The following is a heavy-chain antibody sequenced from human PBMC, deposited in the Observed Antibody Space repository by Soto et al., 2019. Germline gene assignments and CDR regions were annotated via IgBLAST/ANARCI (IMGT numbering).Heavy chain of an antibody. CDR2: ITLGGST. J-gene: IGHJ4*02. CDR1: GGSSSGYY. Sequence: PSETLSLTCAVYGGSSSGYYWSWIRLPPGKGLEWIGEITLGGSTNYNPSLKSRVTISVDTSKNQFSLKLNSVTTADTAEYYCARGPPSGEFTVISTYYFDYWGQGTLVTVSS. CDR3: ARGPPSGEFTVISTYYFDY. D-gene: IGHD4-17*01. V-gene: IGHV4-34*01.